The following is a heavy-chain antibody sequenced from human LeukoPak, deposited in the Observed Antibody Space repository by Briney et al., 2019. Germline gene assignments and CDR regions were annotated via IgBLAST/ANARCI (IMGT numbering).Heavy chain of an antibody. Sequence: PGGSLRLSCAASEFTFSNYDMHWVRQAPGKGLEWVAVIWYDGSNKYYADSVKGRFTISRDNAKKSLFLQMNSLRAEDTAVYYCARDPARGTGGYSTVAYWGQGTLVTVSS. V-gene: IGHV3-33*01. CDR2: IWYDGSNK. CDR3: ARDPARGTGGYSTVAY. J-gene: IGHJ4*02. CDR1: EFTFSNYD. D-gene: IGHD1-26*01.